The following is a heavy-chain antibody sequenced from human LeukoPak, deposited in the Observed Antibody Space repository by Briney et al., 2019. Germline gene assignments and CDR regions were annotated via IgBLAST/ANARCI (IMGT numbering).Heavy chain of an antibody. D-gene: IGHD2-15*01. CDR1: GYTFSNYG. V-gene: IGHV1-18*01. Sequence: GASVKVSCKASGYTFSNYGISWVRQAPGQGLGWMGWISVYNGNTNYAQKFQGRVTMTRDTSISTAYMELSRLRSDDTAVYYCAKNYGSGGSRLYNWFDPLGPGNPGHRLL. CDR2: ISVYNGNT. J-gene: IGHJ5*02. CDR3: AKNYGSGGSRLYNWFDP.